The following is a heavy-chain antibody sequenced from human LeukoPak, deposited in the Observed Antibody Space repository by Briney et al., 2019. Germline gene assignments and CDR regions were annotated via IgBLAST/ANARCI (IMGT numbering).Heavy chain of an antibody. J-gene: IGHJ1*01. CDR1: GFTFSDYY. Sequence: GGSLRLSCAASGFTFSDYYMSWVRQAPGKGLEWLSYISSSGNTIYYAGSVKGRFTISRDNAKNSLSLQMNSLRVEDTAVYYCAAGGMATTQNWGQGTLVTVSS. CDR2: ISSSGNTI. CDR3: AAGGMATTQN. V-gene: IGHV3-11*01. D-gene: IGHD5-24*01.